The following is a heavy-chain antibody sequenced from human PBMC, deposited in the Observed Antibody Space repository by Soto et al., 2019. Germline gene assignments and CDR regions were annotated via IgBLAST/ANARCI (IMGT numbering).Heavy chain of an antibody. Sequence: QVQRVQSGAEVKKPGSSVKVCCKASGGTFSSYAISWVRQAPGQGLEWMGGIIPIFRTPDYAQKFQGRVTITADESTSTAYMELSSLRPEDTAVYYCARDKDRPRLGGNYYYMMDFGGQGTTVTVSS. CDR1: GGTFSSYA. V-gene: IGHV1-69*12. CDR3: ARDKDRPRLGGNYYYMMDF. D-gene: IGHD1-1*01. CDR2: IIPIFRTP. J-gene: IGHJ6*02.